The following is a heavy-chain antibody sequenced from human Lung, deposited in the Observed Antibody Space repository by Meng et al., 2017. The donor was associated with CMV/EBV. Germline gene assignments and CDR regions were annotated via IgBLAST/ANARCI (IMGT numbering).Heavy chain of an antibody. D-gene: IGHD1-26*01. J-gene: IGHJ4*02. CDR3: ARGVAESLGWEMGC. V-gene: IGHV3-74*03. CDR2: IDSDGRDM. Sequence: VQLGESGGGLVPPGGSLRLSCAVSGFTLRRYWMHWVRQAPGKGLEWVSRIDSDGRDMTYADSVRGRFTISRDDAKNTLYLQMNSLRVEDTAVYYCARGVAESLGWEMGCWGQGTLVTVSS. CDR1: GFTLRRYW.